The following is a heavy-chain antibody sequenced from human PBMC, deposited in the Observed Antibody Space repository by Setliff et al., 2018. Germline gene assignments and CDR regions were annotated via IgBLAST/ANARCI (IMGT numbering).Heavy chain of an antibody. CDR1: GFTFSNFW. CDR2: IKQGGSEK. D-gene: IGHD3-10*01. Sequence: PGESLTISCATSGFTFSNFWMNWVRQAPGKGLEWVANIKQGGSEKNYVDSVKGRFSVSRDDARSSLYLEMNSLRAEDAAVYYCARGTSYGSRSDYLDAWGQGTLVTVSS. J-gene: IGHJ4*02. V-gene: IGHV3-7*01. CDR3: ARGTSYGSRSDYLDA.